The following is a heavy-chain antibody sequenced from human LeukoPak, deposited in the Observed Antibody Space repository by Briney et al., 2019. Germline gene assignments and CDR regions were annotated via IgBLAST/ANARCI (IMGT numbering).Heavy chain of an antibody. CDR1: GGSISSGDYY. J-gene: IGHJ4*02. CDR2: IYYSGST. Sequence: SSETLSLTCTVSGGSISSGDYYWSWIRQPPGKGLEWIGYIYYSGSTYYNPSLKSRVTISVDTSKNQFSLKLSSVTAADTAVYYCARVSGSGVRDQQKFDYWGQGTLVTVSS. CDR3: ARVSGSGVRDQQKFDY. D-gene: IGHD3-10*01. V-gene: IGHV4-30-4*01.